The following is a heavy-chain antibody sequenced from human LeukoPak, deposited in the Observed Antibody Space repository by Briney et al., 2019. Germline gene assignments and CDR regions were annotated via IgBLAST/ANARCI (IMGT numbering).Heavy chain of an antibody. J-gene: IGHJ6*03. CDR1: GFTFSSYW. CDR2: IKLEGSEK. D-gene: IGHD1-26*01. Sequence: GGSLRLSCAASGFTFSSYWMSWVRHAPGKGLEWVAHIKLEGSEKYYVDSVKGRFTISRDNAKNSLYLQMNSLRAEDTAGYYCAREERGGSYLLGYYYYMDVWGKGTTVTVSS. CDR3: AREERGGSYLLGYYYYMDV. V-gene: IGHV3-7*01.